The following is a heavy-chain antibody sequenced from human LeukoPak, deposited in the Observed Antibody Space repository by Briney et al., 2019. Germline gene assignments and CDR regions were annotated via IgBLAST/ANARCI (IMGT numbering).Heavy chain of an antibody. CDR1: GYTFTGYY. CDR2: INPNSGGT. V-gene: IGHV1-2*02. CDR3: ARDGGSRHGYFDY. J-gene: IGHJ4*02. D-gene: IGHD2-15*01. Sequence: ASVKVSCKASGYTFTGYYMHWVRQAPGQGLEWMGWINPNSGGTNYAQKFQGRVTMTRDTSISTAYMELSRLRSDDTAVYYCARDGGSRHGYFDYWGQGTLVTVSS.